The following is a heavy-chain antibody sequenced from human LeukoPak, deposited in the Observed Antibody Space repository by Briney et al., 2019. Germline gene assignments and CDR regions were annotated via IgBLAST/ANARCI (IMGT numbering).Heavy chain of an antibody. CDR2: INHSGST. Sequence: SETLSLTCAVYGGSFSGYYWSWVRQPPGKGLEWSGEINHSGSTNYNPSLKSRVTISVDTSKNQLSLKLSSMAAADTAVYYCVYDYGELDYWGQGTLVTVSS. V-gene: IGHV4-34*01. D-gene: IGHD4-17*01. J-gene: IGHJ4*02. CDR1: GGSFSGYY. CDR3: VYDYGELDY.